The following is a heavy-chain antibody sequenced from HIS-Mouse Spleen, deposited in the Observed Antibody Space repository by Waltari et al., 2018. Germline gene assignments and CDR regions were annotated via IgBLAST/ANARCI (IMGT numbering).Heavy chain of an antibody. CDR2: IYYSGST. J-gene: IGHJ2*01. Sequence: QLQLQESGPGLVKPSETLSLTCTVSGGSISSSSYYWGWIRQPPGKGLEWIGSIYYSGSTHYNPPLKSRVTISVETSKNQFSLKLSSVTAADTAVYYCAREIPYSSSWYDWYFDLWGRGTLVTVSS. V-gene: IGHV4-39*07. CDR3: AREIPYSSSWYDWYFDL. D-gene: IGHD6-13*01. CDR1: GGSISSSSYY.